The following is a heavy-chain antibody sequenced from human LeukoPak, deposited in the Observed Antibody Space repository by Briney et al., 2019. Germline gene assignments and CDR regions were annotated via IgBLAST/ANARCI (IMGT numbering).Heavy chain of an antibody. J-gene: IGHJ5*02. V-gene: IGHV1-8*01. CDR1: GYTFTSYD. CDR2: MNPNSGNT. Sequence: ASVNVSCKASGYTFTSYDINWVRQATGQGLEWMGWMNPNSGNTGYAQKFQGRVTMTRNTSISTAYMELSSLRSEDTAVYYCARVRSTSRRRWFDPWGQGTLVTVSS. D-gene: IGHD2-2*01. CDR3: ARVRSTSRRRWFDP.